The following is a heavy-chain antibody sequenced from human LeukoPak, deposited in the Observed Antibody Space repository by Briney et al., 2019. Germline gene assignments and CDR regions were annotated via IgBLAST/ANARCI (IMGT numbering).Heavy chain of an antibody. V-gene: IGHV4-34*01. Sequence: SETLSLTCAVYGGSFSGYYWSWIRQPPGKGLEWIGEINHSGSTNYNPSLKSRVTISVDTFKNQFSLKLSSVTAADTAVYYCARGVIVGATGAYFDYWGQGTLVTVSS. CDR2: INHSGST. D-gene: IGHD1-26*01. J-gene: IGHJ4*02. CDR3: ARGVIVGATGAYFDY. CDR1: GGSFSGYY.